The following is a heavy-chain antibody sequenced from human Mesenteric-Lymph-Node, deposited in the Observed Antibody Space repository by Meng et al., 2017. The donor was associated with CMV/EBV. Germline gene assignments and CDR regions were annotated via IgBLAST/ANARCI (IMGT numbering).Heavy chain of an antibody. J-gene: IGHJ3*02. CDR2: ISPDGGGT. V-gene: IGHV3-74*01. CDR3: VRDGGTWNFDI. CDR1: GITFSNYW. Sequence: GESLKISCAASGITFSNYWMHWVRQAAGKGLVWVSRISPDGGGTNYADSVKGRFTIPRDDAKNMLYLRMNSLRAEDTPEYYCVRDGGTWNFDIWGQGTMVTVSS. D-gene: IGHD1-1*01.